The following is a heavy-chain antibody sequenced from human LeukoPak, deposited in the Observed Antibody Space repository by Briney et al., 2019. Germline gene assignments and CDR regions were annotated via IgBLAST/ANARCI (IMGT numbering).Heavy chain of an antibody. Sequence: GGPLRLSCAASGFTFSNYGMHWVRQAPGKGLEGLAFIYYHGNNKNYADFVKGRFTISRDNSKNTLFLQMNSLRAEDTAVYYCARGNYYGSGCDFWGQGSLVTVSS. J-gene: IGHJ4*02. V-gene: IGHV3-30*02. CDR3: ARGNYYGSGCDF. D-gene: IGHD3-10*01. CDR2: IYYHGNNK. CDR1: GFTFSNYG.